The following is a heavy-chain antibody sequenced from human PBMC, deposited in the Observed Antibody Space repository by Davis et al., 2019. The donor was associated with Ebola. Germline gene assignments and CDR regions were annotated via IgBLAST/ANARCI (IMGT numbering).Heavy chain of an antibody. CDR2: IIPIFGTA. V-gene: IGHV1-69*13. CDR3: ARVDASYYDFWSGYNWFDP. CDR1: GGTFSSYA. Sequence: AASVKVSCKASGGTFSSYAISWVRQAPGQGLEWMGGIIPIFGTANYAQKFQGRVTITADESTSTAYMELSSLRSEDTAVYYCARVDASYYDFWSGYNWFDPWGQGTLVTVSS. J-gene: IGHJ5*02. D-gene: IGHD3-3*01.